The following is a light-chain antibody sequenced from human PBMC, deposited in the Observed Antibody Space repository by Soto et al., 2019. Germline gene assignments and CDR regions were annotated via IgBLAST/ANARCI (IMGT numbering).Light chain of an antibody. CDR3: RSNTNTNPVL. V-gene: IGLV2-14*01. Sequence: QSALTQPASVSGSPGQSIAISCTGTSSDVGAYKYVSWYQQHPGKAPKLMIYDVTDRPSGVSDRFSGSKSGNTASLTISGPQGEDGGDYYCRSNTNTNPVLFRGGTKLTVL. CDR1: SSDVGAYKY. J-gene: IGLJ2*01. CDR2: DVT.